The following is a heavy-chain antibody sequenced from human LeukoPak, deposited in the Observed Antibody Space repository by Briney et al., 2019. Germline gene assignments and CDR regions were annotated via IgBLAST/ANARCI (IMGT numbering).Heavy chain of an antibody. CDR2: ISAYNGNT. Sequence: ASVKVSCKASVYTFTSYGISWVRQAPGQGLEWMGWISAYNGNTNYAQKLQGRVTMTTDTSTSTAYMELRSLRSDDTAVYYCARDSSSSWPYYYYYYYMDVWGKGTTVTVSS. V-gene: IGHV1-18*01. CDR1: VYTFTSYG. J-gene: IGHJ6*03. D-gene: IGHD6-13*01. CDR3: ARDSSSSWPYYYYYYYMDV.